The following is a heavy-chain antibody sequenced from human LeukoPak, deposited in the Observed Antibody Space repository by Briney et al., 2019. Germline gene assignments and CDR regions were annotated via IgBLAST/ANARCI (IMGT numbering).Heavy chain of an antibody. CDR1: GDSVSSNSTA. CDR3: ARDLPIVGARFDY. Sequence: SQTLSLTCAISGDSVSSNSTAWNWIRQSPSRGLEWLGRTYYRSKWYNDYAVSVKSRITINPDTSKNQFSLQLNSVTPEETAVHYRARDLPIVGARFDYWGQGTLVTVSS. CDR2: TYYRSKWYN. D-gene: IGHD1-26*01. J-gene: IGHJ4*02. V-gene: IGHV6-1*01.